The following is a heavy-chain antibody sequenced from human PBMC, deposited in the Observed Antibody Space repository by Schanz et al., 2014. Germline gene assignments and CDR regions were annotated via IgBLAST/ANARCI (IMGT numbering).Heavy chain of an antibody. CDR3: ARDNLVSSSWYNYYGMDV. Sequence: QVQLVQSGAEVKKLGASVKVSCKASGYTFTDYYMHWVRQAPGQGLEWMGRINPNSGGTNYAQKLQGRVTMTTDTSTSTAYMELRSLRSDDTAVYYCARDNLVSSSWYNYYGMDVWGQGTTVTVSS. D-gene: IGHD6-13*01. V-gene: IGHV1-2*06. J-gene: IGHJ6*02. CDR1: GYTFTDYY. CDR2: INPNSGGT.